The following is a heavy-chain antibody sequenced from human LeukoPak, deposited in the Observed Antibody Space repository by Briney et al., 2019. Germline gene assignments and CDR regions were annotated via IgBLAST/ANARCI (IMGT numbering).Heavy chain of an antibody. CDR1: GFTFSSYD. CDR3: AKGPPAFWSGYLRS. CDR2: IGTAGDT. V-gene: IGHV3-13*01. D-gene: IGHD3-3*01. Sequence: GGSLRLSCAASGFTFSSYDMHWVRHATGKGLEWVSAIGTAGDTYYPGSVKGRFTISRDNSKNTLYLQMNSLRAEDTAVYYCAKGPPAFWSGYLRSWGQGTLVTVSS. J-gene: IGHJ4*02.